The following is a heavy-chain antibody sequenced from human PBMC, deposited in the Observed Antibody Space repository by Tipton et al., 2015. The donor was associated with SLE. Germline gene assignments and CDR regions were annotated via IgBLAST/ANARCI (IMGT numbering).Heavy chain of an antibody. D-gene: IGHD3-22*01. CDR3: ARDSSGGYNWFDP. CDR2: VYYSGTT. CDR1: GSSITAYY. J-gene: IGHJ5*02. V-gene: IGHV4-59*01. Sequence: TLSLTCTVSGSSITAYYWTWIRQPPGKGLEWIGYVYYSGTTNYNPSLKSRVTISVDTSKNQFSLKLSSVTAADTAVYYCARDSSGGYNWFDPWGLGTQVTVSS.